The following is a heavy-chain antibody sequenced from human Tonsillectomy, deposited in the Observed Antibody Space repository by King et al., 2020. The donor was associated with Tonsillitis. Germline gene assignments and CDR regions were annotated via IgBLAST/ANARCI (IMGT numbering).Heavy chain of an antibody. CDR2: ISDSGGST. CDR3: AKGLASYYYYGMDV. J-gene: IGHJ6*02. D-gene: IGHD3-16*01. Sequence: VQLVESGGGLVQPGGSLRLSCAASGFTFSGYAMSWVRQAPGKGLEWVSVISDSGGSTYYADSVKGRFTISRDNSKNTLYLQMNSLRAEGTAVYYCAKGLASYYYYGMDVWGQGTTVTVSS. V-gene: IGHV3-23*04. CDR1: GFTFSGYA.